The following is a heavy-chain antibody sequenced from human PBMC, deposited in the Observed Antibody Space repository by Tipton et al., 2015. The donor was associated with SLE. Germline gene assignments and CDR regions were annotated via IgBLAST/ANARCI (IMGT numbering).Heavy chain of an antibody. CDR2: INHSGST. CDR3: AICSGSYYRGAFDI. J-gene: IGHJ3*02. Sequence: TLSLTCTVSGGSISSSSYYWGWIRQPPGKGLEWIGEINHSGSTNYNPSLKSRVTISVDTSKNQFSLKLSSVTAADTAVYYCAICSGSYYRGAFDIWGQGTMVTVSS. CDR1: GGSISSSSYY. V-gene: IGHV4-39*07. D-gene: IGHD1-26*01.